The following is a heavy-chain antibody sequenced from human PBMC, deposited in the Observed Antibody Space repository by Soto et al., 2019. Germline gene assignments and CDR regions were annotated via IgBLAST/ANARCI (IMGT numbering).Heavy chain of an antibody. CDR3: AKDRVGGTFYTPLGF. CDR1: GFNFDNYG. CDR2: TTYDGSNK. Sequence: QVQLVESGGGVVQPGGSLRLSCQASGFNFDNYGMHWVRQAPGKGLEWVAVTTYDGSNKYYADSVKGRFTISRDNSKNTLSLHLNTLKPEDTAVYHCAKDRVGGTFYTPLGFWGQGTLVTVSS. D-gene: IGHD1-7*01. V-gene: IGHV3-30*18. J-gene: IGHJ4*02.